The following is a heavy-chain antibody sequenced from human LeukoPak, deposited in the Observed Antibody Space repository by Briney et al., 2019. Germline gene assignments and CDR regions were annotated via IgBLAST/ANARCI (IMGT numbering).Heavy chain of an antibody. Sequence: SETLSLTCTVSGYSISSGYYWGWIRQSPGKGLEWIGNIYPGGNTYPNPSLKSRVTMSVDTSKNQFSLKMSSVTAADTAVYYCARDRRFGELDWGQGTLVTVSS. CDR2: IYPGGNT. D-gene: IGHD3-10*01. V-gene: IGHV4-38-2*02. CDR1: GYSISSGYY. J-gene: IGHJ4*02. CDR3: ARDRRFGELD.